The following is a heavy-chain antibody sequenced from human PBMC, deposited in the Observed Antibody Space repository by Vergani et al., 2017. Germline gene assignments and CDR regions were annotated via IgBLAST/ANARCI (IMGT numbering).Heavy chain of an antibody. J-gene: IGHJ4*02. CDR3: ARVSQPKRDNFDY. CDR2: IYYSVST. D-gene: IGHD3-9*01. Sequence: QLQLQESGPGLVKPSETLSLTCTVSGGSISSSSYYWGWIRQPPGKGLEWIGRIYYSVSTYYNPSLKSRVTISVDTAKNQFSLKLSSVTAADTAVYYCARVSQPKRDNFDYWGQGTLVSVSS. CDR1: GGSISSSSYY. V-gene: IGHV4-39*01.